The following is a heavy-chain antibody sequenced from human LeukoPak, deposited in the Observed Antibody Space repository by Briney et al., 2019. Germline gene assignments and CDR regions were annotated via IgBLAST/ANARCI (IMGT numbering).Heavy chain of an antibody. J-gene: IGHJ4*02. CDR2: INHSGST. CDR1: GGSFSGYY. Sequence: PSETLSLTCAVYGGSFSGYYWSWIRQPPGKGLEWIGEINHSGSTNYNPSLKSRVTISVDTSKNQFSLKLSSVTAADTAVYYCASETWGSSWDYWGQGTLVTVSS. V-gene: IGHV4-34*01. D-gene: IGHD6-13*01. CDR3: ASETWGSSWDY.